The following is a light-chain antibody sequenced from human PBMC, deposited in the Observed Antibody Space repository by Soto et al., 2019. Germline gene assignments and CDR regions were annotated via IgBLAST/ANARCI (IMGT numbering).Light chain of an antibody. J-gene: IGKJ2*01. V-gene: IGKV3-15*01. CDR3: HQYNSWPPGT. CDR1: QSVTNFY. Sequence: EIVLTQSPGPLSLSPGERATLSCRSSQSVTNFYLAWYQQQPGQTPRLLISDASTRATGIPARFSGSGSGTEFTLTISSLQSEDFSLYYCHQYNSWPPGTFGQGTKVDIK. CDR2: DAS.